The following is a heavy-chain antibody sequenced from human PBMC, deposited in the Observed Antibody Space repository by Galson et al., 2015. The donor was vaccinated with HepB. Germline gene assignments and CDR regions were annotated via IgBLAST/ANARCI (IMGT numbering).Heavy chain of an antibody. D-gene: IGHD3-16*01. V-gene: IGHV1-69*01. CDR3: ARALGLGEDAFDI. CDR2: IIAIFGTT. J-gene: IGHJ3*02. CDR1: GGTFGNYP. Sequence: QSGAEVKKPGESLRISCKASGGTFGNYPISWVRQAPGQGLEWVGGIIAIFGTTDYAQKFQGRVTITADESTTTAYMNLSSLTSEDTAVYYCARALGLGEDAFDIWGQGTMVTVSS.